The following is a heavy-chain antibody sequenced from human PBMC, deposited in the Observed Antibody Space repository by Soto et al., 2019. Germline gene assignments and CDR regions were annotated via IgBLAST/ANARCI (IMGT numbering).Heavy chain of an antibody. Sequence: SETLSLTCTVSCDSVSSGGAYWSWIRQHPGKGLEWIGYIYYSGSANYTPSLKSRLTISLDTSQNQVSLRLSSVTAADTAVYYCARLKSRYSRIICYSFDYWGRGPLVTVSS. D-gene: IGHD3-16*02. V-gene: IGHV4-31*03. CDR2: IYYSGSA. CDR1: CDSVSSGGAY. CDR3: ARLKSRYSRIICYSFDY. J-gene: IGHJ4*02.